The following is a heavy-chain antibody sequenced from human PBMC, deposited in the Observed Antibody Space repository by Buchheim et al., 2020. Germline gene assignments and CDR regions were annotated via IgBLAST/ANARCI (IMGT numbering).Heavy chain of an antibody. CDR1: GFTFSTYG. CDR2: ISYDGSNK. D-gene: IGHD3-3*01. Sequence: QVQLVESGGGVVQPGRSLRLSCAASGFTFSTYGMHWVRQAPGKGLEWVAVISYDGSNKYYADSVKGRFTISRDNSKNTVYLQMNSLRAEETAVYYCAKGNYDFWSGYFDYWGQGTL. J-gene: IGHJ4*02. CDR3: AKGNYDFWSGYFDY. V-gene: IGHV3-30*18.